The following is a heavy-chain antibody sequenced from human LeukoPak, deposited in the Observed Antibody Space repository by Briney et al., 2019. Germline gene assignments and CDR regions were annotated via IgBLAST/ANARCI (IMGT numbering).Heavy chain of an antibody. D-gene: IGHD6-6*01. CDR3: ARDRGTTSSAGYYFDY. CDR1: GFTFSQFG. CDR2: IWYDGSEK. Sequence: QPWGSLRLSCAASGFTFSQFGMHWVRQAPGKGLEWVAIIWYDGSEKFYGDSVKGRFTISRDNSKNTLYLQMNSLRAEDTAVYYCARDRGTTSSAGYYFDYWGQGTLVTVSS. V-gene: IGHV3-33*01. J-gene: IGHJ4*02.